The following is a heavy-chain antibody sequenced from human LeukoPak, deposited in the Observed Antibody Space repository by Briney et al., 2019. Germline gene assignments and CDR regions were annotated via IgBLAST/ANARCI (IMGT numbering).Heavy chain of an antibody. CDR1: GGSISSYY. CDR3: ARDRSYYDSSGYYTDAFDI. J-gene: IGHJ3*02. D-gene: IGHD3-22*01. CDR2: IYTSGST. Sequence: SETLSLTCTVSGGSISSYYWSWIRQPAGKGLEWIGRIYTSGSTNYNPSLKSRVIMSVDTSKNQFSLKLSSVTAADTAVYYCARDRSYYDSSGYYTDAFDIWGQGTMVTVSS. V-gene: IGHV4-4*07.